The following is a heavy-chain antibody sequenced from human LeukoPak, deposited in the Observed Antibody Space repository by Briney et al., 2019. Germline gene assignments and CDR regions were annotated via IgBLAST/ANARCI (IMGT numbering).Heavy chain of an antibody. CDR3: AKEDRITIFGVVTSAPEYFQH. CDR1: GFTFSRYG. D-gene: IGHD3-3*01. J-gene: IGHJ1*01. V-gene: IGHV3-23*01. CDR2: ISGSGGST. Sequence: GGSLRLSCAASGFTFSRYGMSWVRQAPGKGLEWVSAISGSGGSTYYADSVKGRFTISRDNSKNTLYLQMNSLRAEDTAVYYCAKEDRITIFGVVTSAPEYFQHWGQGTLVTVSS.